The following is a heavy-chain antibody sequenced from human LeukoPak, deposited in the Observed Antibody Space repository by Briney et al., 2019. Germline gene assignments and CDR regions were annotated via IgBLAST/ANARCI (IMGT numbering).Heavy chain of an antibody. V-gene: IGHV4-31*01. J-gene: IGHJ6*02. CDR2: IYYSRST. CDR3: ARERSSNYDSSGYYYYYGMDV. CDR1: GGSISSGGYY. D-gene: IGHD3-22*01. Sequence: SETLSLTCTVSGGSISSGGYYWSWIRQHPGKGLEWIGYIYYSRSTYYNPSLNSQVTISVDTSKNQFSLKLRSVTAADTAVYYCARERSSNYDSSGYYYYYGMDVWGQGTTVTVSS.